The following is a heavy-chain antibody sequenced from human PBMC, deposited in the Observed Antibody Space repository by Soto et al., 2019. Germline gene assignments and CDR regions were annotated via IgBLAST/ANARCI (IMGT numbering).Heavy chain of an antibody. Sequence: PSETLSLTCTVSGGSISSGGYYWSWIRQHPGKGLEWIGYIYYSGSTYYNPSLKSRVTISVDTSKNQFSLKLSSVTAADTAVYYCAREGDYYYGMDVCSQGTSVTVSS. CDR2: IYYSGST. CDR3: AREGDYYYGMDV. J-gene: IGHJ6*02. D-gene: IGHD1-26*01. CDR1: GGSISSGGYY. V-gene: IGHV4-31*02.